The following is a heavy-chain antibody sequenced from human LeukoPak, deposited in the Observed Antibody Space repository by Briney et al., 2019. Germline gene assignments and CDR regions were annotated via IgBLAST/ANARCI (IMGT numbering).Heavy chain of an antibody. CDR2: ISAYNGNT. D-gene: IGHD2-8*02. CDR1: GYTLPSYG. Sequence: ASVTVSCKPSGYTLPSYGIRWVRQAPGQGLEWMGWISAYNGNTKYAQKLQGRVTMTTDTSTSTAYSVLRGLRSYDTAEDYCAGDSRVVVSAKPSDSWGQGTLVTVSS. CDR3: AGDSRVVVSAKPSDS. J-gene: IGHJ4*02. V-gene: IGHV1-18*01.